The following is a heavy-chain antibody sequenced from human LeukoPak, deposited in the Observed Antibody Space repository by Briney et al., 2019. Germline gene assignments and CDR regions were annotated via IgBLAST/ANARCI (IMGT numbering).Heavy chain of an antibody. V-gene: IGHV4-34*01. D-gene: IGHD3-10*01. Sequence: SETLSLTCAVYGGSFSGYYWSWIRQPPGKGLEWIGEINQSGSTNYNPSLKSRVTISVDTSKNQFSLKLSSVTAADTAVYYCARPYGSGNYWGQGTLVTVSS. CDR1: GGSFSGYY. CDR3: ARPYGSGNY. J-gene: IGHJ4*02. CDR2: INQSGST.